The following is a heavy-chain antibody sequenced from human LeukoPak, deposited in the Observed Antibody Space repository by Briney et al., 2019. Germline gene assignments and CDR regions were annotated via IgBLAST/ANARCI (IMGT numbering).Heavy chain of an antibody. CDR1: GGTFSSYA. D-gene: IGHD4-17*01. V-gene: IGHV1-69*04. J-gene: IGHJ5*02. Sequence: GASVKVSCKASGGTFSSYAISWVRQAPGQGLEWMGRIIPILGIANYAQKFQGRVMITADKSTSTAYMELSSLRSEDTAVYYCARVEIDYGDYLNWFDPWGQGTLVTVSS. CDR2: IIPILGIA. CDR3: ARVEIDYGDYLNWFDP.